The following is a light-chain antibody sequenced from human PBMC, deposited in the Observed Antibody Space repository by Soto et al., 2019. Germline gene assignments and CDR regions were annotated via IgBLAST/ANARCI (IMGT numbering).Light chain of an antibody. V-gene: IGLV2-23*01. Sequence: QSALTQPASVSGSPGQSITLSCTGTSSAVGSYNLVSLYQQHPGKAPKLMMYEGSKRPSGVSNRFSGSKSGNTASLTSSGLQAEDEADYYCCSYAGSSTLVFGGGTKLTVL. CDR1: SSAVGSYNL. J-gene: IGLJ2*01. CDR2: EGS. CDR3: CSYAGSSTLV.